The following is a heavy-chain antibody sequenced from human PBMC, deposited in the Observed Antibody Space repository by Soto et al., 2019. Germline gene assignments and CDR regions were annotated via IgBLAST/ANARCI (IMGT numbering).Heavy chain of an antibody. V-gene: IGHV3-33*01. Sequence: QVQLLESGGGVVQPGRSLRLSCAASGFTFSSYGMHWVRQAPGKGLEWVAVIWYDGSKKYYAESVKGRFTISRDNYKNTLYLQMNSLRSEDTAVYYWARECAGYSSGWYQRGGFDYWGQGNLVTVSS. D-gene: IGHD6-19*01. CDR1: GFTFSSYG. J-gene: IGHJ4*02. CDR2: IWYDGSKK. CDR3: ARECAGYSSGWYQRGGFDY.